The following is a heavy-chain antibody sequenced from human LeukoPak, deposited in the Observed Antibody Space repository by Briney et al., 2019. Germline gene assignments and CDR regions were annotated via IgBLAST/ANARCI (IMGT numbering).Heavy chain of an antibody. V-gene: IGHV1-3*03. D-gene: IGHD6-13*01. CDR1: GYTFTSYA. J-gene: IGHJ4*02. Sequence: ASVKVSCKASGYTFTSYAMHWVRQAPGQRLEWMGWINAGNGNTKYSQEFQGRVTITRDTSASTAYMELSSLRSEDMAVYYCARASIAAAGIPLFDYWGQGTLVTVSS. CDR3: ARASIAAAGIPLFDY. CDR2: INAGNGNT.